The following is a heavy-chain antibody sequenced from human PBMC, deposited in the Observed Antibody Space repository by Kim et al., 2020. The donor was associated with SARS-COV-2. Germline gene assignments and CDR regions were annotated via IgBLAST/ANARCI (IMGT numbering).Heavy chain of an antibody. J-gene: IGHJ4*02. Sequence: GGSLRLSCAMSGFTSSSYGMHWVRQAPGKGLEWVTFIGSDGRSEYHADSVKGRFTVSRENSRNTLFLQMNSLRAEDTAVYFCARDGISGIDNWGQGTLVTVSS. CDR1: GFTSSSYG. V-gene: IGHV3-30*02. D-gene: IGHD1-20*01. CDR2: IGSDGRSE. CDR3: ARDGISGIDN.